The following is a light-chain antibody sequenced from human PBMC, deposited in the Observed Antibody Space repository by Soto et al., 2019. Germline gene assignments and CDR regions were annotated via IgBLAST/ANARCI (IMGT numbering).Light chain of an antibody. CDR1: QSLVHRDGSTY. CDR2: QIS. CDR3: MQATEFPRT. J-gene: IGKJ1*01. V-gene: IGKV2-24*01. Sequence: EIVMTQTPLFLPVTLGQPASISCRSSQSLVHRDGSTYLHWLHQRPGQPPRLLIYQISNRFSGVPDRFTGSGAGTYFTLRISHVEAEDVGVYYCMQATEFPRTFGHGTKVDIK.